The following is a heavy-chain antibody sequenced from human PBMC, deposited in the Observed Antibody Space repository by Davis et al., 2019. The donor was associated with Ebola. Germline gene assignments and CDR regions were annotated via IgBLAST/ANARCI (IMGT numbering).Heavy chain of an antibody. Sequence: PGGSLRLSCEASGFTFSTTWMHWVRQAPGKGLMWVSRINGDATSTAYADSVRGRFTISRDNAKNTLYLQMDSLRAEDTAVYFCAKSPGGYYNDWGQGTLVTVSS. J-gene: IGHJ4*02. CDR2: INGDATST. V-gene: IGHV3-74*01. CDR1: GFTFSTTW. D-gene: IGHD1-26*01. CDR3: AKSPGGYYND.